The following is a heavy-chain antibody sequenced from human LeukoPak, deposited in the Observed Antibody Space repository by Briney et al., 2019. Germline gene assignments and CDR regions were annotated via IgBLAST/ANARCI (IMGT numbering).Heavy chain of an antibody. J-gene: IGHJ2*01. D-gene: IGHD3-10*01. CDR3: AKDRRHTVSGGYFDL. Sequence: GGSLRLSCAASGFTFDDYAMHWVRQAPGKGLEWVSGISWNSGHIGYADSVKGRFTISRDNAKNSLYLQMNSLRAGDTALYYCAKDRRHTVSGGYFDLWGRGTPVIVSS. CDR1: GFTFDDYA. V-gene: IGHV3-9*01. CDR2: ISWNSGHI.